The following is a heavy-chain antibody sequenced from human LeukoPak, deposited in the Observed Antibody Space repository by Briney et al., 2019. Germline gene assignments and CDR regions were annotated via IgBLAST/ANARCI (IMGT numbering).Heavy chain of an antibody. J-gene: IGHJ5*02. CDR3: ARGSGLRFLEWLFPNDP. V-gene: IGHV1-69*05. CDR2: IIPIFGTA. D-gene: IGHD3-3*01. CDR1: GGTFSSYA. Sequence: GSSVKVSCKASGGTFSSYAISWVRQAPGQELEWMGGIIPIFGTANYAQKFQGRVTITTDESTSTAYMELSSLRSEDTAVYYCARGSGLRFLEWLFPNDPWGQGTLVTVSS.